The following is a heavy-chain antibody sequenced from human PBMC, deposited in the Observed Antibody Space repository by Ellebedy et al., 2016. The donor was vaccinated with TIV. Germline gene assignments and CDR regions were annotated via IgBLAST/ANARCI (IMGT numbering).Heavy chain of an antibody. CDR2: ISGSRDSI. D-gene: IGHD6-19*01. CDR1: GFTFSTYT. Sequence: GESLKISCAASGFTFSTYTMNWVRQAPGKGLEWVSSISGSRDSIYYADSVKGRFIISRDNAKNSLYLQMNSLRAEDTAIYYCARVGAVAGSDYWGQGTLVTVSS. V-gene: IGHV3-21*01. J-gene: IGHJ4*02. CDR3: ARVGAVAGSDY.